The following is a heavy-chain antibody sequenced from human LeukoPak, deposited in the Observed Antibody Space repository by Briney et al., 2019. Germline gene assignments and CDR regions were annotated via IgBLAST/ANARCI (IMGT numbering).Heavy chain of an antibody. V-gene: IGHV4-39*07. CDR2: IYYSGST. CDR3: ARDSTVGAYFDY. D-gene: IGHD1-26*01. Sequence: PSQTLSLTCTVSGGSISSSSYYWGWIRQPPGKGLEWIGSIYYSGSTYYNPSLKSRVTIPVDTSKNQFSLKLSSVTAADTAVYYCARDSTVGAYFDYWGQGTLVTVSS. CDR1: GGSISSSSYY. J-gene: IGHJ4*02.